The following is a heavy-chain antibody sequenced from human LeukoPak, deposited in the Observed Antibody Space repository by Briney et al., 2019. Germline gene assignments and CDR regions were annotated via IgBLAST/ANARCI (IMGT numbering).Heavy chain of an antibody. CDR1: GGSISSSSYY. CDR3: ATSDVVVPAAMVY. V-gene: IGHV4-39*01. D-gene: IGHD2-2*01. CDR2: IYYSGST. J-gene: IGHJ4*02. Sequence: SETLSLTCTVSGGSISSSSYYWGWIRQPPGKGLEWIGSIYYSGSTYYNPSLKSRVTISVDTSKNQFSLKLSSVTAADTAVYYCATSDVVVPAAMVYWGQGTLATVSS.